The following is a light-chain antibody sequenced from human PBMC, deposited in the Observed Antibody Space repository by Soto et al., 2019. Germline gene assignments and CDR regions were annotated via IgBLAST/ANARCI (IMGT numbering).Light chain of an antibody. J-gene: IGKJ4*01. V-gene: IGKV1-9*01. CDR1: QGINSH. CDR3: QQVSGYPLN. Sequence: DIQLTQSPSFLSASVGDRVTITCRGSQGINSHLAWYQQGPGKAPNLLIYAASTLQSGVPSRFSGSASGTEFTLTISSLQPDDFATYYCQQVSGYPLNFGGGTKVDIK. CDR2: AAS.